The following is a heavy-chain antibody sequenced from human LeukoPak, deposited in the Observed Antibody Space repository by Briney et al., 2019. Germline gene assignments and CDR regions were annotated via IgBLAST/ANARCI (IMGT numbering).Heavy chain of an antibody. CDR3: ARGPYDGSGYHDAFDI. V-gene: IGHV4-61*08. CDR2: IYYSGST. Sequence: ASKTLSLTCTVSGGSISSSAYYWSWIRQPPGKGLEWIGYIYYSGSTNYNPSLKSRVTISVDTSKNQFSLKLSSVTAADTAVYYCARGPYDGSGYHDAFDIWGQGTMVTVSS. CDR1: GGSISSSAYY. J-gene: IGHJ3*02. D-gene: IGHD3-22*01.